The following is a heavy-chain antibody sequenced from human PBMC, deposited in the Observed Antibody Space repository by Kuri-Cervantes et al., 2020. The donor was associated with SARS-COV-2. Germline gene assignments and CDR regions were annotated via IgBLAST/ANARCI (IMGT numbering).Heavy chain of an antibody. V-gene: IGHV4-34*01. CDR3: ARDRYCSSTSCRSNWFDP. D-gene: IGHD2-2*01. J-gene: IGHJ5*02. CDR1: GGSLSGSY. Sequence: GSLRLSCAVYGGSLSGSYWSWIRQSPGKRLEWIGEVNHNGGANYNPSLRSRVTISVDTSKNQFSLKLSSVTAADTAVYYCARDRYCSSTSCRSNWFDPWGQGTLVTVSS. CDR2: VNHNGGA.